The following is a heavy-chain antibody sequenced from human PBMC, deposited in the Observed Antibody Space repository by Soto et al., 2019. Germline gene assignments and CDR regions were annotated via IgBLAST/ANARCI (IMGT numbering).Heavy chain of an antibody. Sequence: TSPVTGGSIGSGGDYRSWSRQHPVKGLECIGYIYFSGNTDYNPSLKSRVTISVDTSKNQFSLKLSSVTAADTAVYYCAREVPTPYYFDYWGQGTLVTVSS. J-gene: IGHJ4*02. CDR3: AREVPTPYYFDY. CDR2: IYFSGNT. V-gene: IGHV4-31*03. CDR1: GGSIGSGGDY.